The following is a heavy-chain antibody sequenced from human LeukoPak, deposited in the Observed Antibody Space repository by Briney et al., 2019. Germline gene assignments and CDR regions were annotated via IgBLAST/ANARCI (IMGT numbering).Heavy chain of an antibody. J-gene: IGHJ4*02. D-gene: IGHD6-19*01. CDR3: AKELRSHTGWPFDY. CDR2: ISGNGDNT. CDR1: GFTFSTYA. V-gene: IGHV3-23*01. Sequence: GGSLRLSCAASGFTFSTYAISWVRQAPGKGLEWVSGISGNGDNTYYADSVKGRFTIYRDNSKSRLSLQMNSLRAEDTAVYYCAKELRSHTGWPFDYWGQGALVTVSS.